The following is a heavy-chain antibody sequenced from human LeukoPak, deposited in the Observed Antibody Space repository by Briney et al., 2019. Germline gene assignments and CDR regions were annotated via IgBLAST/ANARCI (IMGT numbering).Heavy chain of an antibody. V-gene: IGHV3-30*18. CDR3: AKGLFDMLTTIVYYYRAMDI. J-gene: IGHJ6*01. CDR1: GSTFTNYG. D-gene: IGHD2-8*01. CDR2: ISYTGHKT. Sequence: SGRSLRPSCAASGSTFTNYGTHWVRQAPGKGLECVAVISYTGHKTYYADSVRGRFTVSRDKSKNTVDLQMNSLRTEDTAMYYCAKGLFDMLTTIVYYYRAMDIWGRGTTVTVSS.